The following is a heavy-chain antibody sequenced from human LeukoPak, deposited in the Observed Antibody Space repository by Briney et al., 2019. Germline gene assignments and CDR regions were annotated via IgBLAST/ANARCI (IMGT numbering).Heavy chain of an antibody. Sequence: KTSETLSLTCAVYGGSFSGYYWSWIRQPPGKGLEWIGEINHSGSTNYNPSLKSRVTISVDTSKNQFSLKLSSVTAADTAVYCCARYVASDAFDIWGQGTMVTVSS. D-gene: IGHD3-16*01. CDR1: GGSFSGYY. CDR2: INHSGST. J-gene: IGHJ3*02. CDR3: ARYVASDAFDI. V-gene: IGHV4-34*01.